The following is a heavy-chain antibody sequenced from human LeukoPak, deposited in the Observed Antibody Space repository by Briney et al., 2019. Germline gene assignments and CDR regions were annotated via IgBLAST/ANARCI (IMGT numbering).Heavy chain of an antibody. V-gene: IGHV5-51*01. Sequence: GESLKISCKGSGYSFTSYWIGWVRQMPGKGLEWMGIIYPGDSDTGYSPSFQGQVTISADKSISTAYLQWSSLKASDTAMYYCASRSLAGYSSGFGAFDIWGQGTMVTVSS. CDR1: GYSFTSYW. CDR2: IYPGDSDT. CDR3: ASRSLAGYSSGFGAFDI. D-gene: IGHD6-19*01. J-gene: IGHJ3*02.